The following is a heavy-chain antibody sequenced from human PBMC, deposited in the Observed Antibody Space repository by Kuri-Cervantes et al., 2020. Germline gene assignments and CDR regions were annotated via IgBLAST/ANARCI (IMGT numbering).Heavy chain of an antibody. J-gene: IGHJ6*02. CDR1: GGSVSSGSYY. Sequence: GSLRLFCTVSGGSVSSGSYYWSWIRQPPGKGLEWIGYIYYSGSTNYNPSLKSRVTISVDTSKNQFSLKLSSVTAADTAVYYCARIAAATIVGGYYYYGMDVWGQGTTVTVSS. D-gene: IGHD6-13*01. CDR2: IYYSGST. V-gene: IGHV4-61*01. CDR3: ARIAAATIVGGYYYYGMDV.